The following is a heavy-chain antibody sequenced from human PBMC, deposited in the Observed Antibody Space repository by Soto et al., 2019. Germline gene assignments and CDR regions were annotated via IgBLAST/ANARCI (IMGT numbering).Heavy chain of an antibody. V-gene: IGHV4-31*03. CDR3: ARDAGYYFDY. J-gene: IGHJ4*02. Sequence: QVQLQESGPGLVKPSQTLSLTCTISGVSISSGGYYWGWIRQHPEKGLEWIGYIYYSGKTYLNPSLKSRITTSVDTSKNQIALNLNSVTAADTAVYYCARDAGYYFDYWGQGTLVPVSS. CDR1: GVSISSGGYY. CDR2: IYYSGKT.